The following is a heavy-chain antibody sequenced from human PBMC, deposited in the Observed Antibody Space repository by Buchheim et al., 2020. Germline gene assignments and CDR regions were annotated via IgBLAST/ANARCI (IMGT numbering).Heavy chain of an antibody. CDR1: GGSFSGYY. J-gene: IGHJ4*02. D-gene: IGHD2-21*02. V-gene: IGHV4-34*01. CDR3: ARGVVDCGGDCPQDF. CDR2: INHSGST. Sequence: QVQLQQWGAGLLKPSETLSLTCAVYGGSFSGYYWSWIRQPPGKGLEWIGEINHSGSTNYNPSLKSRVTISVDTSKNQFSLKLSSVTAADTAIYYCARGVVDCGGDCPQDFWGQGTL.